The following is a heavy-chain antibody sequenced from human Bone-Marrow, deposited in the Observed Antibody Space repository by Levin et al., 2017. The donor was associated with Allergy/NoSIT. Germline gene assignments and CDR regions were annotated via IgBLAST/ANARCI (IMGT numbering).Heavy chain of an antibody. CDR3: ARGPLGGGMVTRLDY. CDR1: GFTFSSYV. J-gene: IGHJ4*02. CDR2: ISGSGGLT. Sequence: GGSLRLSCTGSGFTFSSYVLSWVRQAPGKGLEWVSGISGSGGLTHYADSVKGRLTISRDNSKRTVHLQINSLRGDDTAVYYCARGPLGGGMVTRLDYWGQGVLVAVSS. D-gene: IGHD3-16*01. V-gene: IGHV3-23*01.